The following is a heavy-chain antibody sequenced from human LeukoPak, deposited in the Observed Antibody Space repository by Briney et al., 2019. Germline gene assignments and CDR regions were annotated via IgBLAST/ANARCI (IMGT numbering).Heavy chain of an antibody. Sequence: PGGSLRLSCAASGFTFSSYWMHWVRQAPGKGLVWVSRINSDGSSTSYADSVKGRFTISRDNAKNTLYLQMNSLRTEDTAVYYCVEWNSVYWYFDLWGRGTLVTVSS. CDR1: GFTFSSYW. J-gene: IGHJ2*01. CDR2: INSDGSST. V-gene: IGHV3-74*01. CDR3: VEWNSVYWYFDL. D-gene: IGHD1-1*01.